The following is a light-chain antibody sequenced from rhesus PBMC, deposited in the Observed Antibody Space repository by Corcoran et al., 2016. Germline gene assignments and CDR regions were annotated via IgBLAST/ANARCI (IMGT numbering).Light chain of an antibody. CDR2: EVT. Sequence: AAPTQSPSVSGSPGQSVTISCTGTSSDIGAYYRVSWYQQHPGQAPKLIIYEVTERPSGVSDRFSGSKSGNTASLTISGLQTENEAEYYCTSCAPSSNFVLFGGGTRLTVL. V-gene: IGLV2-13*03. CDR3: TSCAPSSNFVL. J-gene: IGLJ3*01. CDR1: SSDIGAYYR.